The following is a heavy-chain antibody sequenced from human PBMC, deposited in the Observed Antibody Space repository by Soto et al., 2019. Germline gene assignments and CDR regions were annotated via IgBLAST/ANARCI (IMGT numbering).Heavy chain of an antibody. CDR2: FFYVGGT. CDR3: ARSVFP. CDR1: GGSISDYY. J-gene: IGHJ5*02. Sequence: SETLSLTCTVSGGSISDYYWSWIRQPPGKGLEWIGYFFYVGGTNNSPSLKSRVTMSVDTSKNQFSLKLSSVTAADTAVYYCARSVFPWGQGTLVTVSS. V-gene: IGHV4-59*08.